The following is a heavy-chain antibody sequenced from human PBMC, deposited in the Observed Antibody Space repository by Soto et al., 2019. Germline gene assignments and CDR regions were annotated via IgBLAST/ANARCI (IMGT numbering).Heavy chain of an antibody. J-gene: IGHJ3*02. CDR2: ISAYNGNT. Sequence: ASVKVSCKASGYTFTSYGISWVRQAPGQGLEWMGWISAYNGNTNYAQKLQGRVTMTTDTSTSTAYMELRSLRSDDTAVYYCAREVYNQERDLAFDIWGQGTMVTVSS. V-gene: IGHV1-18*01. CDR3: AREVYNQERDLAFDI. CDR1: GYTFTSYG. D-gene: IGHD2-8*01.